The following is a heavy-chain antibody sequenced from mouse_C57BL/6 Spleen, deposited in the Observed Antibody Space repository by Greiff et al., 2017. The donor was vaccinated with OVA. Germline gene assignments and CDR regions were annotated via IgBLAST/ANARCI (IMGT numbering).Heavy chain of an antibody. CDR1: GFTFSDYG. D-gene: IGHD2-3*01. J-gene: IGHJ4*01. CDR3: ARRDGYQYYYAMDY. V-gene: IGHV5-17*01. Sequence: EVQLMESGGGLVKPGGSLKLSCAASGFTFSDYGMHWVRQAPEKGLEWVAYISSGSSTLYYADTVKGRFTISRDNAKNTLFLQMTSLRSEDTAMYYCARRDGYQYYYAMDYWGQGTSVTVSS. CDR2: ISSGSSTL.